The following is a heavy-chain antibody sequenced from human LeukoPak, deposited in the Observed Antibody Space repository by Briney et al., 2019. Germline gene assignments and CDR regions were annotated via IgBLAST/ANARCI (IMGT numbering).Heavy chain of an antibody. CDR3: ARGVRKAYYGSGSYYHD. CDR2: IYHSGNT. Sequence: SETLSLTCTVSGYSISGGYYWGWIRQPPGKGLEWIGTIYHSGNTYYNPSLKSRVTISIDTSKNQFSLKLSSVTAADTAVYYCARGVRKAYYGSGSYYHDWGQGTLVTVSS. V-gene: IGHV4-38-2*02. D-gene: IGHD3-10*01. J-gene: IGHJ4*02. CDR1: GYSISGGYY.